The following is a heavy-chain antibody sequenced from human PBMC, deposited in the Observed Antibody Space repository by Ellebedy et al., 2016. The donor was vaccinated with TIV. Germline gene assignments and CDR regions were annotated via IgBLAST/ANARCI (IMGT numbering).Heavy chain of an antibody. CDR2: IKGDGTDT. Sequence: PGGSLRLFCAASGFTFSGYWMHWVRHAPGKGLEWVSRIKGDGTDTDYADSVKGRFTISRDNAKDTLYLQMNRLRPEDTAVYYCARRGASGWYWGYFDSWGQGILVTVSS. D-gene: IGHD6-19*01. J-gene: IGHJ4*02. CDR1: GFTFSGYW. V-gene: IGHV3-74*01. CDR3: ARRGASGWYWGYFDS.